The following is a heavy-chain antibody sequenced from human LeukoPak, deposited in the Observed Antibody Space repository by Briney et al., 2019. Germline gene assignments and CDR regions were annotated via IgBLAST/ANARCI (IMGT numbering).Heavy chain of an antibody. CDR1: GGTFSSYA. CDR3: AITGYCSSTSCYDWFDP. J-gene: IGHJ5*02. Sequence: SVKVSCKASGGTFSSYAISWVRQAPGQGLEWMGGIIPIFGTANYAQKFQGRVTITADESTGTAYMELSSLRSEDTAVYYCAITGYCSSTSCYDWFDPWGQGTLVTVSS. CDR2: IIPIFGTA. D-gene: IGHD2-2*01. V-gene: IGHV1-69*01.